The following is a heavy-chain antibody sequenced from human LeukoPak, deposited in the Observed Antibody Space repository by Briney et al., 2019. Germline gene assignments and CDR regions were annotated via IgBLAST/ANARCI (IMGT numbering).Heavy chain of an antibody. D-gene: IGHD1-26*01. CDR1: GFTFSNYG. CDR2: IWSDGSNK. Sequence: PGGSLTLSCAGSGFTFSNYGMYWVRQAPGKGLEWVALIWSDGSNKVYADSLKGQFTISRDNSKNTLYLQMNSLRAEDTAVYYCARPWDSPSPYYYYMDVWGKGTTVTVSS. CDR3: ARPWDSPSPYYYYMDV. J-gene: IGHJ6*03. V-gene: IGHV3-33*01.